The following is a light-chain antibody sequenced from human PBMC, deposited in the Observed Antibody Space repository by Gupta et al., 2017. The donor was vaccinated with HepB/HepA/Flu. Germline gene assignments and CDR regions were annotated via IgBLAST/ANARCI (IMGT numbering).Light chain of an antibody. V-gene: IGLV2-14*01. CDR3: SSYTSSHTLG. CDR2: DVN. CDR1: SSDVGGYNY. Sequence: QSALTQPASVSGSPGQSITISCTGTSSDVGGYNYVSWYQQHPGKAPKLMNYDVNNRPPGVSNRLSGSKSCNTASLTNPGLQAEEEGDYYRSSYTSSHTLGFGGGTKVTV. J-gene: IGLJ2*01.